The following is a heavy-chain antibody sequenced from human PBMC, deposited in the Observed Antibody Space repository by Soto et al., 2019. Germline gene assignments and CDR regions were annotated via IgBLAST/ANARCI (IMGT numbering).Heavy chain of an antibody. J-gene: IGHJ4*02. D-gene: IGHD6-13*01. CDR3: AKVFARSSWYAPLD. CDR2: ISYDGSNK. Sequence: QVQLVESGGGVVQPGRSLRLSCAASGFTFSSYGMHWVRQAPGKGLEWVAVISYDGSNKYYADSVKGRFTISRDNSKNTLYLQMNSLRAEDTAVYYCAKVFARSSWYAPLDWGQGTLVTVSS. CDR1: GFTFSSYG. V-gene: IGHV3-30*18.